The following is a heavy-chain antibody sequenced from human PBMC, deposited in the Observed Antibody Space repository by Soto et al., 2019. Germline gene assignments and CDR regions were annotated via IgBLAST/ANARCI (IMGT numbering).Heavy chain of an antibody. CDR3: AKWAHNAMDV. D-gene: IGHD1-26*01. V-gene: IGHV3-30*18. CDR2: ISYDGSNK. Sequence: QVQLVESGGGVVQPGRSLRLSCVASGYTFSNYGIHWVRQAPGKGLEWVAVISYDGSNKYYADSAKGRFTISRDNSKNALYLQMTSLSVEETAIYYCAKWAHNAMDVWGQGTTVTVSS. J-gene: IGHJ6*02. CDR1: GYTFSNYG.